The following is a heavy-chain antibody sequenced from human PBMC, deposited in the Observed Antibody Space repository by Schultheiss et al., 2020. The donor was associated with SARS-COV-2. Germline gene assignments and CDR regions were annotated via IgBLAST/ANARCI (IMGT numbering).Heavy chain of an antibody. CDR1: GGSISSYY. D-gene: IGHD6-6*01. V-gene: IGHV4-59*01. CDR2: IYYSGST. J-gene: IGHJ6*02. Sequence: SQTLSLTCTVSGGSISSYYWSWIRQHPGKGLEWIGYIYYSGSTNYNPSLKSRVTISVDTSTNQVSLKLTSVTVADTAVYYCARDGIAARLYYYGMDVWGQGTTVTVSS. CDR3: ARDGIAARLYYYGMDV.